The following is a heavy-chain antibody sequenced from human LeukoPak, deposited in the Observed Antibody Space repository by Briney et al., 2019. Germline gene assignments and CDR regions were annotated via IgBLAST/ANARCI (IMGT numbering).Heavy chain of an antibody. V-gene: IGHV3-21*04. Sequence: GGSLRLSCAASEFTFSSYGMSWVRQAPGKGLEWVSSISSSSSYIYYADSVKGRFTISRDNAKNSLYLQMNSLRAEDTAVYYCARDGLTPTHPAAAPGSDAFDIWGQGTMVTVSS. J-gene: IGHJ3*02. CDR2: ISSSSSYI. D-gene: IGHD6-13*01. CDR3: ARDGLTPTHPAAAPGSDAFDI. CDR1: EFTFSSYG.